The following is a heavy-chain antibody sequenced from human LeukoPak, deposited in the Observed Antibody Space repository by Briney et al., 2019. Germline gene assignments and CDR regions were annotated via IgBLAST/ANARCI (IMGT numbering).Heavy chain of an antibody. CDR2: IRGSGGST. CDR1: GFTFSSYA. J-gene: IGHJ4*02. Sequence: GGSLRLSCAASGFTFSSYAMSWVRQAPGKGLEWVSAIRGSGGSTYYADSVKGRFTISRDNSKNTLYLQMNSLRAEDTAVYYCAKDRMIVGVITLFDYWGQGTLVTVSS. D-gene: IGHD3-22*01. CDR3: AKDRMIVGVITLFDY. V-gene: IGHV3-23*01.